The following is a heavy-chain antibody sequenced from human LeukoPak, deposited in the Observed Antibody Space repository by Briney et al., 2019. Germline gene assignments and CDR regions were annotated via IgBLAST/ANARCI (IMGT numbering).Heavy chain of an antibody. CDR3: ARRNHYFYYMDV. Sequence: SSETLSLTCTVSGDSISSYYWSWIRQPPGKGLEWIGYIFPSGSAFYNPSLESRVTISLDTSENQFSLTLSSVTAADSAVYYCARRNHYFYYMDVWGKGTTVTVSS. V-gene: IGHV4-4*09. CDR1: GDSISSYY. CDR2: IFPSGSA. J-gene: IGHJ6*03.